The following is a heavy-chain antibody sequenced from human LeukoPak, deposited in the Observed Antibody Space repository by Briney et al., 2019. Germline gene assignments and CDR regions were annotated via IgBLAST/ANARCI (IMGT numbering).Heavy chain of an antibody. V-gene: IGHV3-48*03. Sequence: GGSLRLSCAASGFTFTSYEMNWVRQAPGKGLEWVSYISSSGTTIYYADSLKGRFTISRDNAKNSLYLQMNSPRAEDTAVYYCARPRYYGGMDVWGKGTTVTVSS. CDR3: ARPRYYGGMDV. J-gene: IGHJ6*03. D-gene: IGHD4-17*01. CDR2: ISSSGTTI. CDR1: GFTFTSYE.